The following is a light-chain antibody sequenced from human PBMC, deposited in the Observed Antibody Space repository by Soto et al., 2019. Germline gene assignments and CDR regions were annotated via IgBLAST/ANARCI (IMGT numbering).Light chain of an antibody. CDR3: QHYTNWPLT. V-gene: IGKV3-15*01. CDR1: HSVDSR. J-gene: IGKJ4*01. Sequence: EIVMTQSPATLSVSPGDIATLSCRASHSVDSRLTWYQEKPGQAPRLLIYDASTRATGLPARFSGSGSGTEFTLTISSLQSEDFAIYYCQHYTNWPLTFGGGTKVEIK. CDR2: DAS.